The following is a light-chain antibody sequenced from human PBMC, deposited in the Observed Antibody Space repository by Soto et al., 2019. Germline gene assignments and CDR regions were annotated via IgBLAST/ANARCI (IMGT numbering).Light chain of an antibody. V-gene: IGLV2-23*01. CDR2: EGS. CDR1: SSNIGSYNL. Sequence: QSVLTQPASVSGSLGQSITVSCIGTSSNIGSYNLVSWYQHQPGKAPKIMIFEGSKRPSGVSNRFSGSRSGNTASLTISGLQAKDEAEYYCCSFAGTGTQYVFGTGTKLTVL. CDR3: CSFAGTGTQYV. J-gene: IGLJ1*01.